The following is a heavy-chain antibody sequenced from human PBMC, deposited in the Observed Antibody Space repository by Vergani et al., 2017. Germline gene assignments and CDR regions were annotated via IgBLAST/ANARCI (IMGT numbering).Heavy chain of an antibody. CDR3: ATKSCGTPGCQIGYFRE. CDR1: GVTFSSYA. D-gene: IGHD1-1*01. CDR2: ISGSGGST. V-gene: IGHV3-23*01. J-gene: IGHJ1*01. Sequence: EVQVLESGGGLVQPGGSLRLSCAASGVTFSSYAMNWVRQAPGKGLEWVSAISGSGGSTYYADSVKGRFTISRDNSKSTLYLQMNSLRTEDTAVYYCATKSCGTPGCQIGYFREWGQGTLVTVSS.